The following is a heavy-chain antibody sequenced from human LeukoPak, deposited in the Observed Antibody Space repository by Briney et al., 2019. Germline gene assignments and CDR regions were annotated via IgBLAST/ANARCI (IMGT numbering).Heavy chain of an antibody. CDR1: GYTFTGYY. J-gene: IGHJ4*02. V-gene: IGHV1-2*02. D-gene: IGHD5-24*01. CDR3: ARIPMATNEVDY. Sequence: ASVKVSCKASGYTFTGYYMRWVRQAPGQGLEWMGWIDSNSGDTNYAQKFQGRVTMTRDTSISTAYIELSRLRSDDTAVYYCARIPMATNEVDYWGQGTLVTVSS. CDR2: IDSNSGDT.